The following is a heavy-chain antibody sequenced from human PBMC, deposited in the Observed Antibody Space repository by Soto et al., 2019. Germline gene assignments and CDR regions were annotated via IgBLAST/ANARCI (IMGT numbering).Heavy chain of an antibody. CDR2: IKNSGAGT. V-gene: IGHV3-23*01. D-gene: IGHD3-10*01. CDR1: GFTFGNND. J-gene: IGHJ5*02. CDR3: ANSRSGP. Sequence: VQLLETGGGLVQPGGSLRLSCVASGFTFGNNDMNWIRQAPGKGLEWVASIKNSGAGTYYADSVKGRFTISRDNSKNTLYLQMNSLRAEDTAVYYCANSRSGPWGQGTLVTVSS.